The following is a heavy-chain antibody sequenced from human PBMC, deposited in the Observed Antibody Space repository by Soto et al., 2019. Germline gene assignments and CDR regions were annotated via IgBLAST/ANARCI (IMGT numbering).Heavy chain of an antibody. CDR1: GYIFTSYG. CDR3: ARDSMVRGVIHGMDV. D-gene: IGHD3-10*01. J-gene: IGHJ6*02. CDR2: ISTYNGNT. V-gene: IGHV1-18*01. Sequence: GASVKVSCKASGYIFTSYGISWVRQAPGQGLEWMGWISTYNGNTNYAQKLQGRVTMTTDTSTSTAHMELRSLRSDDTALYYCARDSMVRGVIHGMDVWAQGTTVTVS.